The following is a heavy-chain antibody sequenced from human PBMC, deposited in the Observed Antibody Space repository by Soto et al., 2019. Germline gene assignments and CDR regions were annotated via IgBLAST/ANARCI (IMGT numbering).Heavy chain of an antibody. CDR2: ITAGGDGT. V-gene: IGHV3-23*01. D-gene: IGHD2-15*01. J-gene: IGHJ3*02. CDR1: GITFSNYM. Sequence: EVQVLESGGGLVQPGGSLRLSCEASGITFSNYMMTWIRQARGKGLEWVSTITAGGDGTFYADSVKGRFTMSRETSKNTLYLQMNSLRAEDTAVYYCAPHVYCSGGSCQYDAFAIRGQGTMVTVSS. CDR3: APHVYCSGGSCQYDAFAI.